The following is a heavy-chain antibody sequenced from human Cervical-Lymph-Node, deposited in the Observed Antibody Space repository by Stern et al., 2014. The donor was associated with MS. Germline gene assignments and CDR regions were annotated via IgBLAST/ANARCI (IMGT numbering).Heavy chain of an antibody. CDR2: VSTYNGST. Sequence: QVQLVQSGAEVKKPGASVKVSCETSGYTFTSYGISWIRQVPGQGLEWMGWVSTYNGSTSVSQKFQGRVTMTTDSSTNSVHMELRSLRSDDTAVYFCARDRWGSHDIGGTYYRYWGQGTPITVSS. V-gene: IGHV1-18*01. CDR3: ARDRWGSHDIGGTYYRY. D-gene: IGHD3-22*01. CDR1: GYTFTSYG. J-gene: IGHJ4*02.